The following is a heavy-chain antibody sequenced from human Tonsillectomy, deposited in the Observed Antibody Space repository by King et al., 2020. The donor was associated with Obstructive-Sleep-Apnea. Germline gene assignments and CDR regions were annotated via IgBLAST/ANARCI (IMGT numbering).Heavy chain of an antibody. V-gene: IGHV4-59*08. CDR3: ARHRGVEDYGGYGDYFDY. CDR1: GDSINNYY. J-gene: IGHJ4*02. D-gene: IGHD5-12*01. CDR2: MYYSGST. Sequence: VQLQESGPGLVKPSETLSLTCTVSGDSINNYYWSWIRQPPGKGLEWIGYMYYSGSTNYNPSLESRVTISADTSQIQFSLRLSSVTAADTAVYYCARHRGVEDYGGYGDYFDYWGQGTLVTVSS.